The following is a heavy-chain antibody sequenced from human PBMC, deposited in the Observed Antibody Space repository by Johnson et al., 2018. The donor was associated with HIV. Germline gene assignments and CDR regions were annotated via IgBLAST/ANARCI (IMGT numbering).Heavy chain of an antibody. Sequence: QVQLVESGGGVVQPGRSLRLSCAASGFTFSSYAMHWVRQAPGKGLEWVAVISYDGNNKYYADSVKGRFTISRENSRNTLYLQMNTLSTEDTALYYCAKVGRIGVAIGNDAFDIWGQGTMVTVSS. CDR2: ISYDGNNK. CDR1: GFTFSSYA. J-gene: IGHJ3*02. CDR3: AKVGRIGVAIGNDAFDI. D-gene: IGHD2-21*01. V-gene: IGHV3-30-3*01.